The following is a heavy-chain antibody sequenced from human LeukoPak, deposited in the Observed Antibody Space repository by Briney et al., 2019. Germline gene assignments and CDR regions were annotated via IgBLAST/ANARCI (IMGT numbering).Heavy chain of an antibody. Sequence: GGSLRLSCAASGFTFSSYSMNWVRQAPGKGLEWVSYISSSSSTIYYADSVKGRFTISRDNAKNSLYLQMNSLRAEDTAVYYCARGYFYDYVWGSYRLYFDYWGQGTLVTVSS. J-gene: IGHJ4*02. V-gene: IGHV3-48*01. D-gene: IGHD3-16*02. CDR1: GFTFSSYS. CDR2: ISSSSSTI. CDR3: ARGYFYDYVWGSYRLYFDY.